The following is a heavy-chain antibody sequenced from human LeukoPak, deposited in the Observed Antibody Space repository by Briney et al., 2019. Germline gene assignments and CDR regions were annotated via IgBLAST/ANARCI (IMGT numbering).Heavy chain of an antibody. CDR1: GYTFTSYG. V-gene: IGHV1-18*01. Sequence: ASVKVSCKASGYTFTSYGISWVRQAPGQGLEWMGWISANNGDTDYSQRLQDRVTMTIDTSTSTAYMELRSLRSDDTAVYYCARGAASLSDWGQGTLVTVSS. CDR2: ISANNGDT. D-gene: IGHD6-13*01. CDR3: ARGAASLSD. J-gene: IGHJ4*02.